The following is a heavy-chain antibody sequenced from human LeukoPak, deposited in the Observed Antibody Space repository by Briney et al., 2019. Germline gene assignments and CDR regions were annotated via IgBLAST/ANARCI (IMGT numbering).Heavy chain of an antibody. Sequence: GGSLRLSCAVSGFTFSSYWMHWVRQAPGKGLVWVSRINDDGSTTAYAGSVKGRFTISRDNSKNTLYLQMNRLRAEDTALYSCGIVLVGTLRCMDVWGQGTTVTVSS. CDR3: GIVLVGTLRCMDV. CDR2: INDDGSTT. D-gene: IGHD2-15*01. J-gene: IGHJ6*02. V-gene: IGHV3-74*01. CDR1: GFTFSSYW.